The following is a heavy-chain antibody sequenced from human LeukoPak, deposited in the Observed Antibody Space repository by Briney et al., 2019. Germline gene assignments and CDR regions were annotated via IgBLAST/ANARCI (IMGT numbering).Heavy chain of an antibody. D-gene: IGHD3-9*01. CDR3: ARGTEMTSFTGYYSFDY. CDR1: GGSISTFF. V-gene: IGHV4-4*07. J-gene: IGHJ4*02. Sequence: SETLSLTCTVSGGSISTFFWTWIRQSAGKGLEWIGRIYTETTYYNPSLESRATISVDTSNNRLSLKLTSLTAADTAVYYCARGTEMTSFTGYYSFDYWGRGSLVTVSS. CDR2: IYTETT.